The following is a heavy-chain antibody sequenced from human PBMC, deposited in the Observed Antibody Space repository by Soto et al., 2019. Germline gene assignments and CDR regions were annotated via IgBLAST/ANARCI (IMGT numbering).Heavy chain of an antibody. CDR1: GDSITNSDYY. CDR2: IDYSGST. V-gene: IGHV4-30-4*01. CDR3: ARDRPYYYGMDV. Sequence: SETLSLTCTVSGDSITNSDYYWNWIRQSPGKGLEWIGSIDYSGSTYYNPSLKSRIIISADTSKNLFSLKLNAVTAADTALYFCARDRPYYYGMDVWGQGTTVTVSS. J-gene: IGHJ6*02.